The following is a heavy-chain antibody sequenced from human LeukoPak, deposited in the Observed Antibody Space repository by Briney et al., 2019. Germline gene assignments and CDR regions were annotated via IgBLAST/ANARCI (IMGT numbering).Heavy chain of an antibody. D-gene: IGHD1-1*01. J-gene: IGHJ5*02. CDR3: ARGGGRWIRRSPTWFDP. V-gene: IGHV4-34*01. Sequence: SETLSLTCAVYGGSFSGYYWSWIRQPPGKGLEWIGEINHSGSTNYNPSLKSRVTISVDTSKNQFSLKLSSVTAADTAVYYCARGGGRWIRRSPTWFDPWGQGTLVTVSS. CDR2: INHSGST. CDR1: GGSFSGYY.